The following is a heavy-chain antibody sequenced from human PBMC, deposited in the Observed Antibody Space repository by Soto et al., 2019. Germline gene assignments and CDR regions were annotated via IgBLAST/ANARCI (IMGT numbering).Heavy chain of an antibody. Sequence: QVQLQESGPGLVRPSQTLSLTCSVSGGSVSSSRHYWSWIRQHPGKGLEWTGYIYYSGSTYYNPSLESRLTISLDPSKNEFSLKLSSVTAADADVYYCAREEGGTRGYYYIDVWGKGTTVTVSS. CDR3: AREEGGTRGYYYIDV. J-gene: IGHJ6*03. V-gene: IGHV4-31*03. CDR2: IYYSGST. D-gene: IGHD1-1*01. CDR1: GGSVSSSRHY.